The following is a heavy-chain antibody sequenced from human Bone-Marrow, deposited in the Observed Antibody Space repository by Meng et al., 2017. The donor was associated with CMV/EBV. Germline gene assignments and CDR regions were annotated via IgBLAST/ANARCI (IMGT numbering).Heavy chain of an antibody. CDR2: IYSGGST. J-gene: IGHJ6*02. V-gene: IGHV3-66*02. CDR1: GFTVSSNY. CDR3: ARPLWSGYYQPYYYGMDV. Sequence: GGSLRLSCAASGFTVSSNYMSWVRQAPGKGLEWVSVIYSGGSTYYADSVKGRFTISRDNSKNTLYLQMNTLRPEDTAVYYCARPLWSGYYQPYYYGMDVWGQGTTVTVSS. D-gene: IGHD3-3*01.